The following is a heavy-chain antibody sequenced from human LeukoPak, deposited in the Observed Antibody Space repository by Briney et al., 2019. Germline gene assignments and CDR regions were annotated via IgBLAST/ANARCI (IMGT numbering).Heavy chain of an antibody. D-gene: IGHD1-1*01. V-gene: IGHV1-2*02. CDR2: INPNSGGT. CDR3: ARRLGTGTTLGY. Sequence: ASVKVSCKTSGYTFTGYHIHWVRQAPGQGLERMGWINPNSGGTNYAQNFQGTVTMTRDTSTSTAYMELSSLRSDDTAVYYCARRLGTGTTLGYWGQGTLVTVSS. CDR1: GYTFTGYH. J-gene: IGHJ4*02.